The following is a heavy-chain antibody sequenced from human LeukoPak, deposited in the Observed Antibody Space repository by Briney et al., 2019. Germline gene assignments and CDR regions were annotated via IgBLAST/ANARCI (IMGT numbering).Heavy chain of an antibody. D-gene: IGHD4-23*01. V-gene: IGHV4-34*01. Sequence: SETLSLTCAVYGGSFSGYYWSWIRQPPGKGLEWIGEINHSGSTNYNPSLKSRVTISVDTPKNQFSLKLSSVTAADTAVYYCARGSREKGGNLNYYYYMDVWGKGTTVTISS. CDR2: INHSGST. CDR3: ARGSREKGGNLNYYYYMDV. J-gene: IGHJ6*03. CDR1: GGSFSGYY.